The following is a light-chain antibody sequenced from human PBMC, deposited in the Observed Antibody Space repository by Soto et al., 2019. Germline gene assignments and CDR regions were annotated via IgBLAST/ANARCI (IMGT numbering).Light chain of an antibody. CDR3: MQALQTPIT. J-gene: IGKJ5*01. V-gene: IGKV2-28*01. CDR1: QSLLHRNGYNY. CDR2: VAS. Sequence: EILMTQSPVSLPVTPGERSSICCGSGQSLLHRNGYNYLDWYLQKPGQSPQLLIFVASNRASGVPDRFSGSGSGTDFTLKISRVEAEDVGFYYCMQALQTPITFGQGTRLEIK.